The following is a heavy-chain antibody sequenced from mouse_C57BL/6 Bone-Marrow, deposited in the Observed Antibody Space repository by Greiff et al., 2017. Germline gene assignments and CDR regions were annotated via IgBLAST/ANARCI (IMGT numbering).Heavy chain of an antibody. Sequence: LVESGAELVKPGASVKISCKASGYAFSSYWMNWVKQRPGKGLEWIGQIYPGDGDTNYNGKFKGKATLTADKSSSTAYMQLSSLTSEDSAVYFCARNSYYSNYEWYFEVWGTGTTVTVSS. J-gene: IGHJ1*03. CDR3: ARNSYYSNYEWYFEV. D-gene: IGHD2-5*01. CDR1: GYAFSSYW. CDR2: IYPGDGDT. V-gene: IGHV1-80*01.